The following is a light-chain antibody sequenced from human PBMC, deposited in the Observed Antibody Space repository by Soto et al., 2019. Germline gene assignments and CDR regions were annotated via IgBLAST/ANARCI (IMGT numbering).Light chain of an antibody. Sequence: TRSLCRGERAILSCRAIQSVRSRYLAWYQQKPGQAPRLLIYGASTRATGIPARFSRSGSGTELTLTISSLQSEDFAVYYCQQYNTWPPLTFGGGTKVDI. CDR1: QSVRSRY. CDR2: GAS. J-gene: IGKJ4*01. CDR3: QQYNTWPPLT. V-gene: IGKV3-15*01.